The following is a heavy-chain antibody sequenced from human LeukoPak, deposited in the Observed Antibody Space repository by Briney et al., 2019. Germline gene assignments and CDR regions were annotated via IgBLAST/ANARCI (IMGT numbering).Heavy chain of an antibody. J-gene: IGHJ6*03. CDR1: GGSISSYY. V-gene: IGHV4-59*01. D-gene: IGHD4-17*01. Sequence: PSETLSLTCTVSGGSISSYYWSWIRQPPGKGLEWIGYIYYSGSTNYNPSLKSRVTISVGTSKNQFSLELSSVTAADTAVYYCARDRGAYGDYGYYYYMDVWGKGTTVTISS. CDR3: ARDRGAYGDYGYYYYMDV. CDR2: IYYSGST.